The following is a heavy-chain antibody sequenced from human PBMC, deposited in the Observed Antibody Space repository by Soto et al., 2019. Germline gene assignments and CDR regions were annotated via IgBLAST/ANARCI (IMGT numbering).Heavy chain of an antibody. D-gene: IGHD3-9*01. CDR2: ISGSGGSSYSQ. CDR1: GFSLSSYA. J-gene: IGHJ5*02. CDR3: AKTTGYHPLHWFDP. V-gene: IGHV3-23*01. Sequence: GGSLRLSCVGSGFSLSSYAMRWVRQAPGKGLQWVSTISGSGGSSYSQYYADSVKGRFTVSRDKSKNTLYLQITSLRVEDTAVYYCAKTTGYHPLHWFDPWGHGTLVAVSS.